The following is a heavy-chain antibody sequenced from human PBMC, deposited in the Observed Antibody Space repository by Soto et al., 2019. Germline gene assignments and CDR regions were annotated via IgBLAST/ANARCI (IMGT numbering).Heavy chain of an antibody. Sequence: GASVKLSRKAVGYTFTGYHMHRVRKDNGQGLEGMGWINPNSGGTNYAQKFQGWVTMTRDTSISTAYMELSRLRSDDTAVYYCARDLADYSSSSGHYYYYMDVWGKGPTVTVSS. V-gene: IGHV1-2*04. CDR3: ARDLADYSSSSGHYYYYMDV. J-gene: IGHJ6*03. CDR2: INPNSGGT. CDR1: GYTFTGYH. D-gene: IGHD6-6*01.